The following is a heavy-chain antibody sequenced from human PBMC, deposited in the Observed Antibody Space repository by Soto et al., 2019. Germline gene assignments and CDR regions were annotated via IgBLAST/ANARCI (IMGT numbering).Heavy chain of an antibody. CDR2: IVPFVGIT. CDR3: AREKGATNDY. V-gene: IGHV1-69*04. J-gene: IGHJ4*02. D-gene: IGHD1-26*01. Sequence: QVQLVQSGAEVKKPGSSVKVSCKASGGSFSNYALNWVRQAPGQGLEWMGRIVPFVGITKYAQKFQGRVTITADNSTSTDYMELSSLRSEDTAVYYCAREKGATNDYWGQGTLVTVSS. CDR1: GGSFSNYA.